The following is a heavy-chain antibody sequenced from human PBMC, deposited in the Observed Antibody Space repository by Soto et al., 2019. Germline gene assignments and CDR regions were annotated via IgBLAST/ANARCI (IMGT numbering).Heavy chain of an antibody. J-gene: IGHJ3*02. D-gene: IGHD2-2*01. CDR2: IYYSGST. CDR1: GGSISSYY. Sequence: PSETLSLTCPVSGGSISSYYWSWIRQHPGKGLEWIGYIYYSGSTNYNPSLKSRVTMSVYTSKNQFSLKLSSVTAADTAVYYCARVVVPASISSFESWGQGKLVNVSS. CDR3: ARVVVPASISSFES. V-gene: IGHV4-59*01.